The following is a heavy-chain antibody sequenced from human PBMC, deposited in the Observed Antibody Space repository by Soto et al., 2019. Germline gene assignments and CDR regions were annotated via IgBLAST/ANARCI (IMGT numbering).Heavy chain of an antibody. CDR2: ISGTGSST. D-gene: IGHD1-1*01. CDR3: AKGGRPPREPFMDV. Sequence: GGSLRVSSVASGFSFSGYNMGWVRQAPGKGLEWVSTISGTGSSTYYADSVKGRFTISRDNSKNTLYLQMNSLRVEDTAVYFCAKGGRPPREPFMDVWPQVTAVTLT. V-gene: IGHV3-23*01. J-gene: IGHJ6*02. CDR1: GFSFSGYN.